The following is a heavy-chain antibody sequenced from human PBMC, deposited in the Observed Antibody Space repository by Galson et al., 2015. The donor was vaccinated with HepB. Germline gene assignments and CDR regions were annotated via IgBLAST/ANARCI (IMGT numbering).Heavy chain of an antibody. CDR3: ASHSGYDWGWFDY. Sequence: ETLSLTCTVSGGSISSSRYSWGWIRQPPGKGLEWIGSIYYSGSTYYNPSLKSRVTISVDTSKNQFSLKLSSVTAADTAVYYCASHSGYDWGWFDYWGQGTLVTVSS. J-gene: IGHJ4*02. D-gene: IGHD5-12*01. V-gene: IGHV4-39*07. CDR1: GGSISSSRYS. CDR2: IYYSGST.